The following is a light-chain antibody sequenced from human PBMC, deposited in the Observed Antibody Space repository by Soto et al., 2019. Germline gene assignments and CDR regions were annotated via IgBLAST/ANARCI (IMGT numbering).Light chain of an antibody. Sequence: EIVMTQSPATLSVSPGDRATLSCRASQSVSSNLAWYQQRPGQAPRLLIYGASTRATGIPARFSGSGSGTEFTLTISSLQSEDYAVYYCQQRSNWLVTFGQGTKVDIK. CDR3: QQRSNWLVT. CDR1: QSVSSN. J-gene: IGKJ1*01. CDR2: GAS. V-gene: IGKV3-15*01.